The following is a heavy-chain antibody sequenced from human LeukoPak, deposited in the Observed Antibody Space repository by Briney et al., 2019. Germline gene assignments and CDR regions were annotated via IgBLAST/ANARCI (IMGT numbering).Heavy chain of an antibody. Sequence: ASVKVSCKASGYTFTSCYMHWVRQAPGQGLEWMGIVNPSGGSTSYAQKFQGRVTMTRDTSTSTVYMELSSLRSEDTAVYYCARDRKVRGVTRTDFDYWAQGTLVTVSS. J-gene: IGHJ4*02. D-gene: IGHD3-10*01. CDR1: GYTFTSCY. CDR2: VNPSGGST. CDR3: ARDRKVRGVTRTDFDY. V-gene: IGHV1-46*01.